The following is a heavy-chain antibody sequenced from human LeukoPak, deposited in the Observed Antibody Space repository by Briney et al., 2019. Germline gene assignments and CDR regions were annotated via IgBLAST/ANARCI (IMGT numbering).Heavy chain of an antibody. CDR3: ARYPDNWNYADINWFDP. J-gene: IGHJ5*02. D-gene: IGHD1-7*01. CDR2: IIPIFGTT. Sequence: ASVKVSCKASVGTFSSYAISWVRQAPGQGLEWMGGIIPIFGTTNYAQKFQGRVTITADESTSTAYMELSSLRSEDTAVYYCARYPDNWNYADINWFDPWGQGTLVTVSS. CDR1: VGTFSSYA. V-gene: IGHV1-69*13.